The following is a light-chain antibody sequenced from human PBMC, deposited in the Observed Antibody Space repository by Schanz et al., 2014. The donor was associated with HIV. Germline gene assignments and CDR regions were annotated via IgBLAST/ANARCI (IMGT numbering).Light chain of an antibody. V-gene: IGKV1-33*01. Sequence: DIQMTQSPSSLSASVGDRVTITCPASQDISNYLNWYQQKPGKAPKLLIYDASNLETGVPSRFSGSGSGTDFTFTISSLQPEDIATYYCQQYYSYPYTFGQGTKLEIK. J-gene: IGKJ2*01. CDR1: QDISNY. CDR2: DAS. CDR3: QQYYSYPYT.